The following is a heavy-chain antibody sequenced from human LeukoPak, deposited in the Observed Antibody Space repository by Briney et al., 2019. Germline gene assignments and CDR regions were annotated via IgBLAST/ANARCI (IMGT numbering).Heavy chain of an antibody. CDR3: AKAYSSGYYSLSNSVDY. CDR2: ISGSGGST. CDR1: GFTFSSYA. V-gene: IGHV3-23*01. D-gene: IGHD3-22*01. Sequence: GGSLRLSCAASGFTFSSYAMSWVRQAPGKGLEWVSAISGSGGSTYYADSVKGRFTISRDNSKNTLYLQMNSLRAEDTAVYYCAKAYSSGYYSLSNSVDYWGQGTLVTVSS. J-gene: IGHJ4*02.